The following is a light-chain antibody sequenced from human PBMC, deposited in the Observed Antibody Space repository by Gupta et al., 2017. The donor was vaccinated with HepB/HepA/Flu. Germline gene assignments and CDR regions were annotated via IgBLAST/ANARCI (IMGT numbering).Light chain of an antibody. CDR1: QSLLHSNGNNY. Sequence: DVVLTQSPLSLPVTPGETASISCRSSQSLLHSNGNNYLDWYLQKPGQSPQLLIYSGSNGASGVPDRFSGSVSGTDFTLKISRVEAEHVGVYYCMQAVQPLWTFGQGTKVEIK. J-gene: IGKJ1*01. CDR3: MQAVQPLWT. CDR2: SGS. V-gene: IGKV2-28*01.